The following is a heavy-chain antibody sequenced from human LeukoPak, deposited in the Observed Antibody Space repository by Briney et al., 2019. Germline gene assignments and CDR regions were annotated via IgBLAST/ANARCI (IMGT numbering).Heavy chain of an antibody. CDR1: GFTFSSYS. J-gene: IGHJ5*02. CDR3: ARADSGYPNWFDP. D-gene: IGHD3-22*01. V-gene: IGHV3-48*01. CDR2: ISSSSSTI. Sequence: GGSLRLSCAASGFTFSSYSMHWVRQAPGKGLEWVSYISSSSSTIYYADSVKGRFTISRDNAKNSLFLQMNSLRAEDTALYYCARADSGYPNWFDPWGQGTLVTVSS.